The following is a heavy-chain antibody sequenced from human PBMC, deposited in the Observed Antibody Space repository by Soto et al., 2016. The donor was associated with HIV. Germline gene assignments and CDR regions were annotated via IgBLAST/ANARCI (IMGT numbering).Heavy chain of an antibody. CDR1: GFNFSSYW. Sequence: EVQLVESGGGLVQPGGSLRLSCAASGFNFSSYWMHWVRQAPGKGLMWVSRINSDGSNTRYADSVKGRFTISRDNAKNTLYLQMNSLRADETAVYYCARDRSFWSGSLYYWGQGTLVTVSS. D-gene: IGHD3-3*01. CDR3: ARDRSFWSGSLYY. J-gene: IGHJ4*02. CDR2: INSDGSNT. V-gene: IGHV3-74*01.